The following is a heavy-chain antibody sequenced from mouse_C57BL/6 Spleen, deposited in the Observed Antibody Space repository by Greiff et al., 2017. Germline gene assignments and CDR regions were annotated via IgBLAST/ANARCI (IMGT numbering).Heavy chain of an antibody. CDR1: GYTFTSYW. CDR3: ARGGTTVSARDYAMDY. CDR2: IHPNSGST. D-gene: IGHD1-1*01. Sequence: VQLQQPGAELVKPGASVKLSCKASGYTFTSYWMHWVKQRPGQGLEWIGMIHPNSGSTNYNEKFKSKATLTVDKSSSTAYMQLSSLTSEDSAVYYCARGGTTVSARDYAMDYWGQGTSVTVSS. V-gene: IGHV1-64*01. J-gene: IGHJ4*01.